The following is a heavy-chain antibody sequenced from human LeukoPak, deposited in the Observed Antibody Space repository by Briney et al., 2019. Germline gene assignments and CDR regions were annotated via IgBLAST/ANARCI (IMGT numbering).Heavy chain of an antibody. J-gene: IGHJ6*03. V-gene: IGHV3-23*01. CDR1: GFTFSSYA. D-gene: IGHD2-2*01. CDR3: ARVPEGYCSSTSCSSYYYYYMDV. Sequence: SGGSLRLSCAASGFTFSSYAMSWVRQAPRKGLEWVSAISGSGGSTYCADSVKGRFTISRDNSKNTLYLQMNSLRAEDTAVYYCARVPEGYCSSTSCSSYYYYYMDVWGKGTTVTVSS. CDR2: ISGSGGST.